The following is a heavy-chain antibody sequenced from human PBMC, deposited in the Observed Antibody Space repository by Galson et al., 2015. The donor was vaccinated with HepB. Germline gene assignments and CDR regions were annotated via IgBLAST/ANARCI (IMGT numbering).Heavy chain of an antibody. CDR3: AKSRDSGTYWGFDY. V-gene: IGHV1-3*01. J-gene: IGHJ4*02. Sequence: SVKVSCKASGNSFTSYAMHWVRQAPGQRLEWMGWINAGNGNTKYSQKFQGRVTISRDTTARTAYMELRSLRSEDTAVYYCAKSRDSGTYWGFDYWGQGTLVTVSS. CDR2: INAGNGNT. CDR1: GNSFTSYA. D-gene: IGHD1-26*01.